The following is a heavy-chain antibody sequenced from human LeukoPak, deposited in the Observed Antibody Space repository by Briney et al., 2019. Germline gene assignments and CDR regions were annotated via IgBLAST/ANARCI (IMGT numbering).Heavy chain of an antibody. V-gene: IGHV4-31*03. J-gene: IGHJ5*02. CDR1: GASISSGGYY. CDR3: ARSYCSSTSCYTGGNWFDP. D-gene: IGHD2-2*02. CDR2: IYYSGST. Sequence: SETLSLTCTVSGASISSGGYYWSWIRQHPGKGLEWIGYIYYSGSTYYNPSLKSRVTISVDTSKNQFSLKLSSVTAADTAVYYCARSYCSSTSCYTGGNWFDPWGQGTLVTVSS.